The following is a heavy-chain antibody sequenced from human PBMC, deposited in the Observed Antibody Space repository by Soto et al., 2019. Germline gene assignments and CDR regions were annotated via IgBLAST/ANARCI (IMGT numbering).Heavy chain of an antibody. V-gene: IGHV1-46*01. CDR1: GYTFTNYY. Sequence: ASVKVSCKASGYTFTNYYMHWVRQAPGQGLEWMGIINPTGGTTTYAPRFQGRVTMTRDTSTSTVYMELSSLTSEDTAVYYCARDHLDRYYYDSSGYYPPDYWGQGTLVTVSS. CDR3: ARDHLDRYYYDSSGYYPPDY. J-gene: IGHJ4*02. D-gene: IGHD3-22*01. CDR2: INPTGGTT.